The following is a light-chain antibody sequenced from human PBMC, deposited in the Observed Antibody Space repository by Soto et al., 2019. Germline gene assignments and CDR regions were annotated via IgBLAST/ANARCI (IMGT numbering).Light chain of an antibody. CDR2: DAS. Sequence: EIVLTQSPATLSLSPGERTTLSCRASQSVSNYLAWYQQKPGQAPRLLIYDASNRATGIPARFSGSGSGTDFTLTISSLEPEDFAVYYCRQRSNWPQYTFGQGTKLEIK. J-gene: IGKJ2*01. CDR1: QSVSNY. V-gene: IGKV3-11*01. CDR3: RQRSNWPQYT.